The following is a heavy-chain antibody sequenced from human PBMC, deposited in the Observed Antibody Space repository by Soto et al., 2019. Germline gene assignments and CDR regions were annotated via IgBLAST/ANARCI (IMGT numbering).Heavy chain of an antibody. CDR2: ISSSSSYI. J-gene: IGHJ4*02. V-gene: IGHV3-21*01. CDR3: ARESDYYGSGSAESGFDY. CDR1: GFTFSSYS. D-gene: IGHD3-10*01. Sequence: EVQLVESGGGLVKPGGSLRLSCAASGFTFSSYSMNWVRQAPGKGLEWVSSISSSSSYIYYADSVKGRFTISRDNAKNSLYLQMNRLRAEDTAVYYCARESDYYGSGSAESGFDYWGQGTLVTVSS.